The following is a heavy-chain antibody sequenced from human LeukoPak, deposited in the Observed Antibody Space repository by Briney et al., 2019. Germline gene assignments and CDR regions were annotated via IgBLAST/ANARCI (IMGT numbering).Heavy chain of an antibody. CDR3: AREIYGDYGVGY. CDR1: GFTFSSYW. V-gene: IGHV3-74*01. Sequence: PGGSLRLSCAASGFTFSSYWMHWVRQAPGKGLVGVSRINSDGSRTSYVDSVKGRFTVSRDNAKNTLYLQMNSLRAEDTAVYYCAREIYGDYGVGYWGQGTLVTVSS. CDR2: INSDGSRT. D-gene: IGHD4-17*01. J-gene: IGHJ4*02.